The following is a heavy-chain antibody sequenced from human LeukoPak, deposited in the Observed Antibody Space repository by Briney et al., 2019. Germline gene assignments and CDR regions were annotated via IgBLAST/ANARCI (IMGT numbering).Heavy chain of an antibody. CDR1: GGSISSYY. Sequence: PSETLCLTCTVSGGSISSYYWSWIRQPAGKGLEWIGRIYTSGSTNYNPSLKSRVTISVDTSKNQFSLKLSSVTAADTAVYYCARHGTSGTNLNWFDPWGQGTLVTVSS. D-gene: IGHD1-1*01. V-gene: IGHV4-4*07. J-gene: IGHJ5*02. CDR2: IYTSGST. CDR3: ARHGTSGTNLNWFDP.